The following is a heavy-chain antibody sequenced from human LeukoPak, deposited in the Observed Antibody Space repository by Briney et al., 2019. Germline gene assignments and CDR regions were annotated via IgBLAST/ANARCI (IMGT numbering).Heavy chain of an antibody. CDR2: ITGSGGST. J-gene: IGHJ4*02. V-gene: IGHV3-23*01. CDR1: GFTFSNYA. Sequence: GGSLRLSCEASGFTFSNYAMSWVRQAPGKGLEWVSGITGSGGSTYYPDAVKGRFTISRDNSRNTLYLQMNRLRAEDTAVYYCAKSKYSTSSHFDYWGQGTLVTVSS. D-gene: IGHD6-6*01. CDR3: AKSKYSTSSHFDY.